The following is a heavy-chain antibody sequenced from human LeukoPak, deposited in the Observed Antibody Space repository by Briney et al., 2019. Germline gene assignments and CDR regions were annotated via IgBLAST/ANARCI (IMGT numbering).Heavy chain of an antibody. CDR1: GGSISSYY. Sequence: SETLSLTCTVSGGSISSYYWSWIRQPPGKGLEWIGEINHSGSTNYNPSLKSRVTISVDTSKNQFSLKLSSVTAADTAVYYCARSLYYDYVWGSYRGNRHFDYWGQGTLVTVSS. J-gene: IGHJ4*02. D-gene: IGHD3-16*02. V-gene: IGHV4-34*01. CDR2: INHSGST. CDR3: ARSLYYDYVWGSYRGNRHFDY.